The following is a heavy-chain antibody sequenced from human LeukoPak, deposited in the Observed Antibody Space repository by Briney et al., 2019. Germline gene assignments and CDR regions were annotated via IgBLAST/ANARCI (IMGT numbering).Heavy chain of an antibody. CDR1: GGSISSYY. CDR3: ARGTGVPAVYNWFDP. CDR2: IYTSGST. D-gene: IGHD2-2*01. V-gene: IGHV4-4*07. Sequence: SETLSLTCTVSGGSISSYYWSWIRQPAGKGLEWIGRIYTSGSTNYNPSLKSRVTISVDTSKNQLSLKLSSVTAADTAVYYCARGTGVPAVYNWFDPWGQGTLVTVSS. J-gene: IGHJ5*02.